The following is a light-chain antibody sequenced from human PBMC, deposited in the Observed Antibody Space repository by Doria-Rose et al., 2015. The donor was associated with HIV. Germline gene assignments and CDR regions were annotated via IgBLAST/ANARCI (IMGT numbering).Light chain of an antibody. Sequence: TQSPGTLSLSPGERATLSCRASQSFSSTYLAWYQQKSGQAPCLLIYDGSTRATGIPDRFSASGSGTDFTLTINRLEPEDFALYYCHQYGTSWTSGQGTKVEI. J-gene: IGKJ1*01. CDR3: HQYGTSWT. CDR1: QSFSSTY. V-gene: IGKV3-20*01. CDR2: DGS.